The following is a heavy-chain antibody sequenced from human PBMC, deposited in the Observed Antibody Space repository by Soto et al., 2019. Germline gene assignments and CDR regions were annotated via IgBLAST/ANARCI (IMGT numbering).Heavy chain of an antibody. J-gene: IGHJ4*02. CDR2: IYYSGST. CDR3: ARAAKNYYDSSGSSPFDY. V-gene: IGHV4-4*02. D-gene: IGHD3-22*01. Sequence: SETLSLTCAVSGGSFTSNNWWTWVRQPPGKGLEWIGYIYYSGSTNYNPSLKSRVTISVDTSKNQFSLKLSSVTAADTAVYYCARAAKNYYDSSGSSPFDYWGQGTLVTVSS. CDR1: GGSFTSNNW.